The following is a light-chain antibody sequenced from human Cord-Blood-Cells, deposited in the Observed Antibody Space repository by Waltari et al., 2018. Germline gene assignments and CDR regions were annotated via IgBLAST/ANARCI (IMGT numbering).Light chain of an antibody. J-gene: IGLJ2*01. CDR3: SSYTSSSTLV. Sequence: SCTGTSSDVGGYNYVSWYQQHPGKAPKLMIYDVSNRPSGVSNRFSGSKSGNTASLTISGLQAEDEADYYCSSYTSSSTLVFGGGTKLTVL. V-gene: IGLV2-14*04. CDR1: SSDVGGYNY. CDR2: DVS.